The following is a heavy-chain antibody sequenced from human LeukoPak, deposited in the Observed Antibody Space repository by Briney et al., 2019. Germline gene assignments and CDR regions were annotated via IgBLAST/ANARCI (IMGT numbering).Heavy chain of an antibody. CDR1: GGSFSGYY. CDR2: INHSGST. V-gene: IGHV4-34*01. D-gene: IGHD2-2*01. CDR3: ARGGRYCSSTSCYYWFDP. J-gene: IGHJ5*02. Sequence: SETLSLTCAVYGGSFSGYYWSWIRQPPGKGLEWIGEINHSGSTNYNPSLKSRVTISVDTSKNQFSLKLSSVTAADTAVHYCARGGRYCSSTSCYYWFDPWGQGTLVTVSS.